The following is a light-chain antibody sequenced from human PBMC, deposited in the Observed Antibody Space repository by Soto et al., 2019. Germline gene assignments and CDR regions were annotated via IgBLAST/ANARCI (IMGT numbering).Light chain of an antibody. Sequence: EIVLTQSPGTLSLSPGERATLSCRASQSVSSSYLAWYQQKPGQAPRLLIYDASSRATGIPDRFSGSGSGTDFTXTISRXXPEXFXVXXXXQXXSSPPFTFGPGTKVDIK. J-gene: IGKJ3*01. CDR3: XQXXSSPPFT. CDR2: DAS. CDR1: QSVSSSY. V-gene: IGKV3-20*01.